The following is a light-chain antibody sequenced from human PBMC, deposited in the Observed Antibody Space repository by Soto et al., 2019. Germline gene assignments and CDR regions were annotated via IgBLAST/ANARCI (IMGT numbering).Light chain of an antibody. CDR1: QSVTGY. CDR3: QQRSNWPPLYT. J-gene: IGKJ2*01. V-gene: IGKV3-11*01. Sequence: EIVLTQSPATLSLSPGERATLSCRASQSVTGYLAWYQQKPGQAPRLLIYDASNRAAGIPARFSGSGSGTDFTLTISSLEPEDCAVYYCQQRSNWPPLYTFGQGTKLEIK. CDR2: DAS.